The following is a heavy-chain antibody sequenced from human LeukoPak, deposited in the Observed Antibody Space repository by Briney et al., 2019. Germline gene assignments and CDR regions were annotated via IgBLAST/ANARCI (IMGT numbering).Heavy chain of an antibody. CDR2: INPNSGNT. CDR3: ARGSGGSSSWYVYYYYYYMDV. J-gene: IGHJ6*03. V-gene: IGHV1-8*02. D-gene: IGHD6-13*01. Sequence: ASVKVSCKTSGYTFTGYYMHWVRQAPGQGLEWMGWINPNSGNTGYAQKFQGRVTMTRNTSISTAYMELSSLRSEDTAVYYCARGSGGSSSWYVYYYYYYMDVWGKGTTVTISS. CDR1: GYTFTGYY.